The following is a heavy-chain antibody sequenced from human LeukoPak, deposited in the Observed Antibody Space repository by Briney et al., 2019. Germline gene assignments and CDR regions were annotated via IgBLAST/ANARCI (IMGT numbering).Heavy chain of an antibody. Sequence: TGGSLRLSCSASGFTLSSYAMHWVRQAPGKGLEWVSVIYSGGSTYYADSVKGRFTISRDNSKNTLYLQMNSLRAEDTAVYYCARARGRPYGSGSYFDYWGQGTLVTVSS. CDR1: GFTLSSYA. J-gene: IGHJ4*02. D-gene: IGHD3-10*01. CDR2: IYSGGST. CDR3: ARARGRPYGSGSYFDY. V-gene: IGHV3-53*01.